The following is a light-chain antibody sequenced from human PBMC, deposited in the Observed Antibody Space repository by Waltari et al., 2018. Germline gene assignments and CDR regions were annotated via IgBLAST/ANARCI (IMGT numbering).Light chain of an antibody. J-gene: IGKJ1*01. Sequence: DIQMTQSPSTLSASVGDRVTFTCRASESIGTSLAWYQQKSGKAPKLLIYHASTLEGGVPSRFSGGGSGTDFTLTISSLQPDDFATYFCQQYYTYSLWAFGQGTKVETK. V-gene: IGKV1-5*01. CDR2: HAS. CDR3: QQYYTYSLWA. CDR1: ESIGTS.